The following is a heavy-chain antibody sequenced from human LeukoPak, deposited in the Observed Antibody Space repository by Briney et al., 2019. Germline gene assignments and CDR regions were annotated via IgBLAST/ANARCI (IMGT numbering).Heavy chain of an antibody. Sequence: GASVKVSCKASGYTFTSYYMHWVRQAPGQGLEWMGIVNPSGGSASYAQKFQGRVTMTRDTSTSTAYMELRSLRSDDTAVYYCARGVTRDYWGQGTLVTASS. CDR1: GYTFTSYY. CDR3: ARGVTRDY. J-gene: IGHJ4*02. D-gene: IGHD4-23*01. V-gene: IGHV1-46*01. CDR2: VNPSGGSA.